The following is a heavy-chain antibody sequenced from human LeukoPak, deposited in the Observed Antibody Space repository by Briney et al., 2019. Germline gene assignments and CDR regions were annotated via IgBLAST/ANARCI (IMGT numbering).Heavy chain of an antibody. CDR2: ISRSSDYT. CDR1: GFRFSDYY. CDR3: VRDYHAFDV. J-gene: IGHJ3*01. V-gene: IGHV3-11*06. Sequence: GSLRLSCAASGFRFSDYYMNWIRQAPGKGLEWISDISRSSDYTNYADSVKGRATTSRDNARKSLYLQINTLRVEDTAVYCCVRDYHAFDVWGQGTMVTVSS.